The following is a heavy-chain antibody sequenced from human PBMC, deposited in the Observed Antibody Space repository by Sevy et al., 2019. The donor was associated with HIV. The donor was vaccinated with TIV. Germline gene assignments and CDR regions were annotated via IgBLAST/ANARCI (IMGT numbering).Heavy chain of an antibody. Sequence: GGSLRLSCAASESIVTNAWMSWVRQAPGKGLEWVGRIKSDGGTADYASHLKGRFTISRDASENMLYLQMHSLKSEDTAVYYCTTYYDSTGYYLYLEFDYWGQGTQVTVSS. D-gene: IGHD3-22*01. CDR2: IKSDGGTA. V-gene: IGHV3-15*01. J-gene: IGHJ4*02. CDR1: ESIVTNAW. CDR3: TTYYDSTGYYLYLEFDY.